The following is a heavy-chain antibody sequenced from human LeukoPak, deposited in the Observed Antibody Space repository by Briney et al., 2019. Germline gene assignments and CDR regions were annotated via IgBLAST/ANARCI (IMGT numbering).Heavy chain of an antibody. V-gene: IGHV1-8*02. CDR1: GYTFTSYD. Sequence: GASVKVSCMASGYTFTSYDINWVRQATGQGLEWMGWMNPNSGNTGYAQKFQGRVTMTSNTSISTAYMELSSLRSEDTAVYYCARDNSVRDEAWWFNPWGQGTLVTVSS. J-gene: IGHJ5*02. D-gene: IGHD5-24*01. CDR2: MNPNSGNT. CDR3: ARDNSVRDEAWWFNP.